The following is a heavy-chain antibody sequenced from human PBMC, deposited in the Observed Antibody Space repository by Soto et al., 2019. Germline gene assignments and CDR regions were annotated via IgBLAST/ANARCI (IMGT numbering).Heavy chain of an antibody. CDR2: ISYDGSNK. CDR1: GFTFSSYG. CDR3: AKDRGSSGSFDY. D-gene: IGHD6-19*01. J-gene: IGHJ4*02. V-gene: IGHV3-30*18. Sequence: QVQLVESGGGVVQPGRSLRLSCTASGFTFSSYGMHWVRQAPGKGLEWVAVISYDGSNKYYADSVKGRFTISRDNSKNTLYLQMNSLRAEDTAVYYCAKDRGSSGSFDYWGQGTLVTVSS.